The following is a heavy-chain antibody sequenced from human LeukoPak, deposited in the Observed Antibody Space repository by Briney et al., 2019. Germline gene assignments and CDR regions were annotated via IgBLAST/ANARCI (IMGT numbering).Heavy chain of an antibody. Sequence: GGSPRLSCTASGFTFGDYAMSWVRQAPGKGLEWVGFIRSKAYGGTTEYAASVKGRFTISRDDSKSIAYLQMNSLKTEDTAVYYCTRFVEEVGMDVWGKGTTVTVSS. CDR2: IRSKAYGGTT. CDR3: TRFVEEVGMDV. CDR1: GFTFGDYA. V-gene: IGHV3-49*04. D-gene: IGHD6-6*01. J-gene: IGHJ6*04.